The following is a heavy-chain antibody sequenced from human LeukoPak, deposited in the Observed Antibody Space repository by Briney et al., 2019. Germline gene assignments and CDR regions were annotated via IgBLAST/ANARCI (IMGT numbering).Heavy chain of an antibody. J-gene: IGHJ4*02. CDR2: ISGGGDDT. CDR3: ARDSGSYSVDY. Sequence: GGSLRLSCAASGFTFSSYGMTWVRQAPGKGLEWVSIISGGGDDTYYADSVKGRFTISRDNSKNTLYLQMGSLRAEDMAVYYCARDSGSYSVDYWGQGTLVTVSS. V-gene: IGHV3-23*01. CDR1: GFTFSSYG. D-gene: IGHD1-26*01.